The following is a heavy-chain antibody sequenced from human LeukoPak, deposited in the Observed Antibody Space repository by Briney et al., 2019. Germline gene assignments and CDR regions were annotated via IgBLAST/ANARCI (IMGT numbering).Heavy chain of an antibody. CDR2: IYTSGST. Sequence: SQTLSLTCTVSGGSISSGSYYWSWIRQPAGKGLEWIGRIYTSGSTNYNPSLKSRVTISVDKSKNQFSLKLSSVTAADTAVYYCARAAGVAATQLDYWGQRTLVTVSS. V-gene: IGHV4-61*02. CDR1: GGSISSGSYY. D-gene: IGHD2-15*01. J-gene: IGHJ4*02. CDR3: ARAAGVAATQLDY.